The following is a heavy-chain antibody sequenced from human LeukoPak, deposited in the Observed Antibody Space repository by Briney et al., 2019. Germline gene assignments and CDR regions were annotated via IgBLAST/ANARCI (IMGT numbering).Heavy chain of an antibody. V-gene: IGHV3-48*01. Sequence: GGSLRLSCAASGFTFSSYSMNWVRQSPGKGLEWLSYISGGSDTRYHADSLKGRFTISRDNAKNSLYLQMNSLRAEDTAVYYCARNSYYYDSSGSPLDYWGQGTLVTVSS. CDR2: ISGGSDTR. D-gene: IGHD3-22*01. J-gene: IGHJ4*02. CDR1: GFTFSSYS. CDR3: ARNSYYYDSSGSPLDY.